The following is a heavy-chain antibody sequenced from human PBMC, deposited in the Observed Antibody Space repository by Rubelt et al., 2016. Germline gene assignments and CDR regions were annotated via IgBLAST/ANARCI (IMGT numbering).Heavy chain of an antibody. Sequence: GMGLEWVSYISSSGSTIYYADSVKGRSTISRDNAKNSLYLQMNSLRADDTAVYYCARLPIEEDDYWGQGTLVTVSS. V-gene: IGHV3-48*03. CDR2: ISSSGSTI. D-gene: IGHD2-2*01. J-gene: IGHJ4*02. CDR3: ARLPIEEDDY.